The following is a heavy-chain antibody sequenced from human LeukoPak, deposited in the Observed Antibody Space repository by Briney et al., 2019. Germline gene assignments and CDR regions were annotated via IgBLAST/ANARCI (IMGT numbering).Heavy chain of an antibody. J-gene: IGHJ4*02. CDR1: AFSLSAYN. CDR2: ISSSSSYI. D-gene: IGHD1-7*01. CDR3: AREAVNWNYGWYFDY. V-gene: IGHV3-21*01. Sequence: GGSLRLSCAASAFSLSAYNMNWVRQAPGKGLEWVSSISSSSSYIYYADSVKGRFTISRDNAKNSLYLQMNSLRAEDTAVYYCAREAVNWNYGWYFDYWGQGTLVTVSS.